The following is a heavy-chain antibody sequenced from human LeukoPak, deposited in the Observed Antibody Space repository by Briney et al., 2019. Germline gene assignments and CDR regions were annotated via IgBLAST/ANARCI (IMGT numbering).Heavy chain of an antibody. V-gene: IGHV1-2*02. CDR2: INPNSGGT. Sequence: ASVKVSCKASGYTFTGYYMHWVRQAPGQGLEWMGWINPNSGGTNYAQKFQGRVTMTRDTSISTAYMELSRLRSDDTAVYYCARDWGADCGDYVRNWFDPWGQGALVTVSS. D-gene: IGHD4-17*01. CDR3: ARDWGADCGDYVRNWFDP. J-gene: IGHJ5*02. CDR1: GYTFTGYY.